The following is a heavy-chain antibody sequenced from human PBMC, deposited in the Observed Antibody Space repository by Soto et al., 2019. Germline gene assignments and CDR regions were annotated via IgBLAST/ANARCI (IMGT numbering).Heavy chain of an antibody. CDR1: GFTFSSYG. J-gene: IGHJ3*02. CDR2: IWYDGSNK. Sequence: GGSLRLSCVASGFTFSSYGMHWVRQAPGKGLEWVAVIWYDGSNKYYADSVKGRFTISRDNSKNTLYLQMNSLRAEDTAVYYCARDTLRYFDWLLYDAFDIWGQGTMITGSS. V-gene: IGHV3-33*01. D-gene: IGHD3-9*01. CDR3: ARDTLRYFDWLLYDAFDI.